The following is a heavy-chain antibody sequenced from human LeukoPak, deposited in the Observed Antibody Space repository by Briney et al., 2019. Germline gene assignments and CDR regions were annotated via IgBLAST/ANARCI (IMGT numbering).Heavy chain of an antibody. CDR2: IYTSGST. CDR1: GGSISSYY. V-gene: IGHV4-4*07. CDR3: ARDHSSLAPRYYGSGSYSAGAWFDP. D-gene: IGHD3-10*01. Sequence: SETLSLTCTVSGGSISSYYWSWIRQPAGKGLEWIGRIYTSGSTNYNPSLKSRVTMSVDTSKNQFSLKLSSVTAADTAVYYCARDHSSLAPRYYGSGSYSAGAWFDPWGQGTLVTVSS. J-gene: IGHJ5*02.